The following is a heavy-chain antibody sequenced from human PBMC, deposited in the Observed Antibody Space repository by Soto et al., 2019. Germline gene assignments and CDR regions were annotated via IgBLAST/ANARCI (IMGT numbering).Heavy chain of an antibody. CDR3: AATYYDFWSGLDY. CDR2: ISYDGSNK. Sequence: GGSLRLSCAASGFTFSSYAMHWVRQAPGKGLEWVAVISYDGSNKYYADSVKGRFTISRDNSKNTLYLQMNSLRAEDTAVYYCAATYYDFWSGLDYWGQGTLVTVSS. V-gene: IGHV3-30-3*01. CDR1: GFTFSSYA. D-gene: IGHD3-3*01. J-gene: IGHJ4*02.